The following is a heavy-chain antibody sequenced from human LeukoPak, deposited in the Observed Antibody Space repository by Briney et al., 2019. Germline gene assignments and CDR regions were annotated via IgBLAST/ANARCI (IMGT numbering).Heavy chain of an antibody. J-gene: IGHJ4*02. V-gene: IGHV4-34*01. Sequence: PSETLSLTCAVYGGSFSGYYWSWIRQPPGKGLEWIGEINHSGSTNYNPSLKSRVTISVDTSKNQFSLKLSSVTAADTAAYYCARGGRFLEWLLHYWGQGTLVTVSS. CDR1: GGSFSGYY. CDR2: INHSGST. CDR3: ARGGRFLEWLLHY. D-gene: IGHD3-3*01.